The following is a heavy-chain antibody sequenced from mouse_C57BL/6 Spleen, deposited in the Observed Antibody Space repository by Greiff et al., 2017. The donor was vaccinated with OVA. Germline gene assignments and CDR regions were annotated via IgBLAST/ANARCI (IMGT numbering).Heavy chain of an antibody. CDR1: GYTFTSYW. Sequence: QVQLQQPGAELVKPGASVKLSCKASGYTFTSYWMQWVKQRPGQGLEWIGEIDPSDSYTNYNQKFKGKATLTVDTSSSTAYMQLSSLTSEDSAVYYCARGGGSSYVCFDYWGQGTLVTVSA. V-gene: IGHV1-50*01. CDR3: ARGGGSSYVCFDY. CDR2: IDPSDSYT. J-gene: IGHJ3*01. D-gene: IGHD1-1*01.